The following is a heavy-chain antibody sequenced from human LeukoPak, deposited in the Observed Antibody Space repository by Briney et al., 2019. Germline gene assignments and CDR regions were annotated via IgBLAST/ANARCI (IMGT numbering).Heavy chain of an antibody. Sequence: GGSLRLSCAASGFTFSSYWMHWVRQAPGKGLVWVSRINSDGSSTSYADSVKGRFTISRDNAKNTLYLQMNSLRAEDTAVYYCAGELGITAWLDYWGQGTLVTVSS. V-gene: IGHV3-74*01. J-gene: IGHJ4*02. CDR1: GFTFSSYW. CDR3: AGELGITAWLDY. D-gene: IGHD3-16*01. CDR2: INSDGSST.